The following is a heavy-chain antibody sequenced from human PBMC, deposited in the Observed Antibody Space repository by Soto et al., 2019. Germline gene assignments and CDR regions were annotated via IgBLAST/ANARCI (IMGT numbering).Heavy chain of an antibody. CDR2: IKSDGSST. J-gene: IGHJ4*02. Sequence: EVQLVDSGGGLVLPGGSLRLSCAASGFTFTSYWMHWVRQAPGKGLVWVSSIKSDGSSTNYADSVKGRFTISRDNAKNTVYLQMNSLRAEDTAVYYCARGGRGGFDYWGQGALVTVSS. V-gene: IGHV3-74*01. CDR1: GFTFTSYW. D-gene: IGHD3-16*01. CDR3: ARGGRGGFDY.